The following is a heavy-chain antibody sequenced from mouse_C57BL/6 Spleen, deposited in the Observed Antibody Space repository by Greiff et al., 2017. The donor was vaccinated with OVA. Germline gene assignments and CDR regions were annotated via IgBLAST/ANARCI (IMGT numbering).Heavy chain of an antibody. V-gene: IGHV1-55*01. CDR1: GYTFTSYW. CDR3: ARRRGYDDDADYYAMDY. CDR2: IYPGSGST. D-gene: IGHD2-4*01. Sequence: QVQLQQPGAELVKPGASVKMSCKASGYTFTSYWITWVKQRPGQGLEWIGDIYPGSGSTNYNEKFTSKATLTVDTSSSTAYMQLSSLTSEDSAVYYCARRRGYDDDADYYAMDYWGQGTSVTVSS. J-gene: IGHJ4*01.